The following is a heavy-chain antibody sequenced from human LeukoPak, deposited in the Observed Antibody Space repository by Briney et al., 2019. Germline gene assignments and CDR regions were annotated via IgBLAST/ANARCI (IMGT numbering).Heavy chain of an antibody. J-gene: IGHJ4*02. CDR1: RFTFSNYG. CDR3: ASESGPGVTLDY. V-gene: IGHV3-30*03. D-gene: IGHD4-23*01. CDR2: ISYDGSNK. Sequence: GGSLRLSCAASRFTFSNYGMHWVRQAPGKGLEWVAVISYDGSNKYYADSVKGRFTISRDNSKNMLYLQMNSLRAEDTAVYYCASESGPGVTLDYWGQGTLVTVSS.